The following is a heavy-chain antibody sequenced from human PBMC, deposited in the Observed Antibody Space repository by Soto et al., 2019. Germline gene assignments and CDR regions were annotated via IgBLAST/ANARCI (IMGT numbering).Heavy chain of an antibody. Sequence: PSETLSLTCTVSGGSISSYYWSWIRQPPGKGLEWIGYIYYSGSTNYNPSLKSRVTISVDTSKNQFSLKLSSVTAADTAVYYCAREFLAGSDAFDIWGQGTMVTVS. V-gene: IGHV4-59*01. CDR1: GGSISSYY. D-gene: IGHD3-3*01. J-gene: IGHJ3*02. CDR3: AREFLAGSDAFDI. CDR2: IYYSGST.